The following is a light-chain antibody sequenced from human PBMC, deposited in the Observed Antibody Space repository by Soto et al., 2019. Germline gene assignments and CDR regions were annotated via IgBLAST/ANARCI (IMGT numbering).Light chain of an antibody. CDR3: HQYNNWPPLYT. J-gene: IGKJ2*01. Sequence: EIVMTQSPATLSVSPGERATLSCRASQSVSSNLAWHQQKPGQAPRLLIYGASTRATGVPARFSGSGSGTEFTLTISSLQSEDFAVYYCHQYNNWPPLYTFGQGTKLEIK. CDR2: GAS. CDR1: QSVSSN. V-gene: IGKV3-15*01.